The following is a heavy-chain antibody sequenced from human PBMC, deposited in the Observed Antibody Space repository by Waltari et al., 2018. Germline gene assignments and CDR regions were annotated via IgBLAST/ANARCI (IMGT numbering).Heavy chain of an antibody. D-gene: IGHD2-15*01. V-gene: IGHV3-30*02. CDR3: AKDAETGYCSGGSCPFDY. J-gene: IGHJ4*02. Sequence: LRLSCAASGFTFSSYGMHWVRQAPGQGLEWVAFIRYDGSNKYYADSVKGRFTISRDNSKNTLYLQMNSLRAEDTAVYYCAKDAETGYCSGGSCPFDYWGQGTLVTVSS. CDR2: IRYDGSNK. CDR1: GFTFSSYG.